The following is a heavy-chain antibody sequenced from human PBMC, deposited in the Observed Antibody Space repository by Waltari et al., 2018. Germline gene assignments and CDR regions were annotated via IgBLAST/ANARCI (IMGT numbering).Heavy chain of an antibody. CDR2: INHSGST. Sequence: QVQLQQWGAGLLKPSETLSLTCAVYGGSFSGYYWSWIRQPPGKGLEWIGEINHSGSTNSNPSLKSRVTISVDTSKNQFSLKLSSVTAADTAVYYCARGPIGCSSTSCLGWFDPWGQGTLVTVSS. J-gene: IGHJ5*02. D-gene: IGHD2-2*01. CDR1: GGSFSGYY. CDR3: ARGPIGCSSTSCLGWFDP. V-gene: IGHV4-34*01.